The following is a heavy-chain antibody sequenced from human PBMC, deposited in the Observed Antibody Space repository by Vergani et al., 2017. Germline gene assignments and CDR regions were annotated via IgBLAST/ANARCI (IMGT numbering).Heavy chain of an antibody. Sequence: QVQLQESGPGVVKPSETLSLTCTVSGGSISSYYWSWIRQPPGKGLEWIGYIYYSGSTNYNPSLKSRVTISVDTSKSQFSLKLSSVTAADTAVYYCARERIVVVPAAQPGDWFDPWGQGTLVTVSS. V-gene: IGHV4-59*01. D-gene: IGHD2-2*01. J-gene: IGHJ5*02. CDR2: IYYSGST. CDR3: ARERIVVVPAAQPGDWFDP. CDR1: GGSISSYY.